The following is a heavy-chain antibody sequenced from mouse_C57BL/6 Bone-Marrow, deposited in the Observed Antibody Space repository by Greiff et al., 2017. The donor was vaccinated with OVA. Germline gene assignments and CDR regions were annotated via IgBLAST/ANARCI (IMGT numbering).Heavy chain of an antibody. J-gene: IGHJ2*01. D-gene: IGHD4-1*01. V-gene: IGHV5-6*02. CDR1: GFTFSSYG. Sequence: DVMLVESGGDLVKPGGSLKLSCAASGFTFSSYGMSWVRQTPDKRLEWVAIISSGGSYTYYPDSVKGRFTISRDNAKNTLYLQMSSLKSEDTAMYYCARHGELGFDYWGQGTTLTVSS. CDR3: ARHGELGFDY. CDR2: ISSGGSYT.